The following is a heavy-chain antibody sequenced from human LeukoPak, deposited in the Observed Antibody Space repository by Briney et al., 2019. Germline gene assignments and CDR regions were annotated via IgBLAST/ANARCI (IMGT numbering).Heavy chain of an antibody. CDR3: AKGAAMVHH. D-gene: IGHD5-18*01. CDR1: GFTFSSYS. Sequence: GGSLRLSCAASGFTFSSYSMNWVRQAPGKGLEWVSYISSSSSTIYYADSVKGRFTISRDNAKNSLYLQMNSLRAEDTAVYYCAKGAAMVHHWGQGTLVTVSS. V-gene: IGHV3-48*04. CDR2: ISSSSSTI. J-gene: IGHJ1*01.